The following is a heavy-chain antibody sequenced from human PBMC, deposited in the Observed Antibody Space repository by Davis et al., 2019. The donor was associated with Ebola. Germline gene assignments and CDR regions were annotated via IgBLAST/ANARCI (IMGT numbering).Heavy chain of an antibody. Sequence: GSLRLSCAVYGGSFSGYYWSWIRQPPGKGLEWIGEINHSGSTNYNPSLKSRVTISVDTSKNQFSLKLSSVTAADTAVYYCARATDDYGDYVLPYWGQGTLVTVSS. CDR1: GGSFSGYY. D-gene: IGHD4-17*01. CDR3: ARATDDYGDYVLPY. J-gene: IGHJ4*02. V-gene: IGHV4-34*01. CDR2: INHSGST.